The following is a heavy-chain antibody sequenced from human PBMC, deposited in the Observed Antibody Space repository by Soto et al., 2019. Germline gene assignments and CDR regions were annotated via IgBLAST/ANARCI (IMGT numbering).Heavy chain of an antibody. CDR2: INPDNGNT. D-gene: IGHD2-8*02. Sequence: QVQLVQSGAEVKKPGASVKISCETSGYTFISRALHWVRQAPGQRLEWMGWINPDNGNTKYSQNFQGRVTFTRDTSATTAYMELSSLGSEDTAVYFCARDPGTGHYFDYWGQGTLVTVSS. V-gene: IGHV1-3*01. J-gene: IGHJ4*02. CDR1: GYTFISRA. CDR3: ARDPGTGHYFDY.